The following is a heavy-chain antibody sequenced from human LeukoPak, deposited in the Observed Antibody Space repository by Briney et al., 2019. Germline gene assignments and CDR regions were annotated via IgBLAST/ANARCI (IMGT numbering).Heavy chain of an antibody. CDR2: ISWNSGSI. CDR1: GFTFYDYA. V-gene: IGHV3-9*01. Sequence: GGSLRLSCAASGFTFYDYAMHWVRKAPGKGVEWVSGISWNSGSIGYADSVKGRFTISRDNAKSSLYLQMNSLRAEDTALYYCAKDMLKDTAMVNDYWGQGTLVTVSS. J-gene: IGHJ4*02. D-gene: IGHD5-18*01. CDR3: AKDMLKDTAMVNDY.